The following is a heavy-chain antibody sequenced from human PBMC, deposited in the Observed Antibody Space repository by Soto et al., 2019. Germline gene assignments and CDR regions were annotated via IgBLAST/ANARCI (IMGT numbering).Heavy chain of an antibody. V-gene: IGHV1-69*10. CDR2: INPMLGVA. CDR3: ARGPAQFDP. CDR1: GGPFSSLV. J-gene: IGHJ5*02. Sequence: SVKVSCKASGGPFSSLVISWLRQAPGQGPEWMGGINPMLGVANFAQKFQDRVTITADESTTTAYMELSSLRSEDTAVYYCARGPAQFDPWGQGTLVTVSS. D-gene: IGHD2-2*01.